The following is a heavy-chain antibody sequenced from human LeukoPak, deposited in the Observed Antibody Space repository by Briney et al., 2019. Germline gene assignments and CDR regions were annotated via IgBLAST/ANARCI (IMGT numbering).Heavy chain of an antibody. Sequence: GGSLRLSCAASGFNFSDYYMSWIRQAPGKGLEWVSYISSSGFSTYYAGSVKGRFTVSRDNARNSLYLQMNSLAPEDTALYYCARGKRRFDYWGQGTLVSVSS. CDR1: GFNFSDYY. CDR2: ISSSGFST. CDR3: ARGKRRFDY. V-gene: IGHV3-11*01. J-gene: IGHJ4*02.